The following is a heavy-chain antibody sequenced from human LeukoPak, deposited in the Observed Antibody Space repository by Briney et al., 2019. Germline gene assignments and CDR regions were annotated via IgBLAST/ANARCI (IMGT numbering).Heavy chain of an antibody. CDR2: FDPEDGET. CDR3: ATIVGANWDFDY. D-gene: IGHD1-26*01. CDR1: GYTLTELS. V-gene: IGHV1-24*01. Sequence: ASVKVSCKVSGYTLTELSMNWVRQAPGKGLEWMGGFDPEDGETIYAQKFQGRVTMTEDTSTDTAYMELSSLRSEDTAVYYCATIVGANWDFDYWGQGTLVTVSS. J-gene: IGHJ4*02.